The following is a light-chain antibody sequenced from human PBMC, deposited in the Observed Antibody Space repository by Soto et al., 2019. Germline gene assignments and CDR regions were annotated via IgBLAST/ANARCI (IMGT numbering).Light chain of an antibody. CDR1: QSISSY. CDR2: AAS. J-gene: IGKJ1*01. CDR3: QQSYDTWT. V-gene: IGKV1-39*01. Sequence: DLQMTQSPSSLSASVGDRVVITCRASQSISSYLNWYQQRPGKAPKLLIYAASTLQTGVPSRFSGSGSGTDYTLTISSLQPEDFATYYCQQSYDTWTFGQGTKVEIK.